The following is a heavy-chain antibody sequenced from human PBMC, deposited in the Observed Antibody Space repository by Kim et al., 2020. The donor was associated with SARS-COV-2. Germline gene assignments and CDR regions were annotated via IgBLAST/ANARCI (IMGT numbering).Heavy chain of an antibody. CDR1: GFTLSDFS. J-gene: IGHJ2*01. Sequence: GGSLRLSYVASGFTLSDFSIHWVRQAPGKGLEWVSSFSITSNTIYYGDSVRGRFTLSTDMAENSVSLQMNTLGDEDTAVYYCARESTRTGAGFTTPLRFFDLWGRGILVTVSS. CDR2: FSITSNTI. CDR3: ARESTRTGAGFTTPLRFFDL. V-gene: IGHV3-48*02. D-gene: IGHD5-12*01.